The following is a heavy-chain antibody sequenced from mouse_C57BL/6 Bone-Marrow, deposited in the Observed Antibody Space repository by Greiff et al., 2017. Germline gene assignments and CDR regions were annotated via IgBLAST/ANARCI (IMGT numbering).Heavy chain of an antibody. CDR2: IDPSDSYT. J-gene: IGHJ3*01. V-gene: IGHV1-50*01. CDR1: GYTFTSYW. Sequence: VQLQQPGAELVKPGASVKLSCKASGYTFTSYWMQWVKQRPGQGLEWIGEIDPSDSYTNYNQKFKGKATLTVDTSSSTAYMQLSSLTSEDSAVYYCARSGGFAYWGQGTVVTVSA. CDR3: ARSGGFAY.